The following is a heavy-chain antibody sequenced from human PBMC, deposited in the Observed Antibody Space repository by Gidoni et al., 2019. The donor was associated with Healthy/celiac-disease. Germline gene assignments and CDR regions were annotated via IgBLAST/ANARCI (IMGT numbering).Heavy chain of an antibody. CDR2: ISYDGSNK. V-gene: IGHV3-30-3*01. D-gene: IGHD6-19*01. CDR1: GFTFCSYA. Sequence: QVRLVESGAGVVPPGRSLRLSCAASGFTFCSYAMHWVRQAPGKGLEWVAVISYDGSNKYYADSVKGRFTISRDNSKNTLYLQMNSLRAADTAVYYCARDLYSSCWGPFDYWGQGTLVTVSS. CDR3: ARDLYSSCWGPFDY. J-gene: IGHJ4*02.